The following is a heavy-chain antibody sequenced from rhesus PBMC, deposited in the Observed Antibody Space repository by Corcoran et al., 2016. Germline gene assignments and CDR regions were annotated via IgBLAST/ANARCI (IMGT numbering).Heavy chain of an antibody. CDR2: IIERDGTI. Sequence: DVQLVESGGGLVKPGGSLRLSCVASGFTFSSYVMHWVRQAPGTGRDCVSVIIERDGTIYSAESVKVRFTISRDNAKNSLFLQMNSLRAEDKAVYYCTSSGIAAAANFDYWGQGVLVTVSS. CDR1: GFTFSSYV. CDR3: TSSGIAAAANFDY. J-gene: IGHJ4*01. D-gene: IGHD6-25*01. V-gene: IGHV3S26*01.